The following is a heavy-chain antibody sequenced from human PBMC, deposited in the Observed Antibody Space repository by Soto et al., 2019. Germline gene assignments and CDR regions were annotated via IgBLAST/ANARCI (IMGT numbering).Heavy chain of an antibody. J-gene: IGHJ6*02. Sequence: QVQLVQSGAEVKKPGSSVTVSCKASGGTFSSYAISWMRQAPGQGLEWMGRIIPFIGTANYAQKFQGRVTITADESTSTAYMELTSLRSEATALYYCARVVITTVPASYYYGMDVWGQGTTVTVSS. CDR1: GGTFSSYA. D-gene: IGHD2-21*01. V-gene: IGHV1-69*18. CDR2: IIPFIGTA. CDR3: ARVVITTVPASYYYGMDV.